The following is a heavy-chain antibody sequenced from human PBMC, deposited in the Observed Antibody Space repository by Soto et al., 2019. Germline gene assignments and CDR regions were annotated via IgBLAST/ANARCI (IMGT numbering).Heavy chain of an antibody. J-gene: IGHJ3*02. D-gene: IGHD2-21*02. Sequence: ESGGGLVQPGGSLRLSCAASGFTFSSYAMSWVRQAPGKGLEWVSAISGSGGSTYYADSVKGRFTISRDNSKNTLYLQMNSLRAEDTAVYYCAKDPHILAYCGGDCYEIWGQGTMVTVSS. CDR1: GFTFSSYA. CDR2: ISGSGGST. CDR3: AKDPHILAYCGGDCYEI. V-gene: IGHV3-23*01.